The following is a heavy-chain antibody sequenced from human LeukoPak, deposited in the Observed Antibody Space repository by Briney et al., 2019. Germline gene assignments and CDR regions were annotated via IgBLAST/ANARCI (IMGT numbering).Heavy chain of an antibody. CDR3: ARVSIVGATYDY. CDR1: GDSVSSGIYY. CDR2: IYYGGST. Sequence: SETLSLTCNVSGDSVSSGIYYWNWIRQPPGKGLEWIGYIYYGGSTNYNPSLKSRVTISVDTSKNQFSLKVSSVTAADTAVYYCARVSIVGATYDYWGQGTLVTVSS. J-gene: IGHJ4*02. D-gene: IGHD1-26*01. V-gene: IGHV4-61*01.